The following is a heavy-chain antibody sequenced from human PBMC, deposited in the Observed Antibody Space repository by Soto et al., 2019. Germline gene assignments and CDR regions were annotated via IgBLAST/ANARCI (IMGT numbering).Heavy chain of an antibody. CDR2: IKSKTDGGTT. D-gene: IGHD6-13*01. V-gene: IGHV3-15*01. CDR1: GFPFSNAW. Sequence: PGGSLRLSCAASGFPFSNAWMSLVRQSPGKGLEWVGRIKSKTDGGTTDYAAPVKGRFTISRDDSKNTLYLQMNRLKTEDTAVYYCTTRMDSRGAYYGMDVWGQGTTVTVSS. J-gene: IGHJ6*02. CDR3: TTRMDSRGAYYGMDV.